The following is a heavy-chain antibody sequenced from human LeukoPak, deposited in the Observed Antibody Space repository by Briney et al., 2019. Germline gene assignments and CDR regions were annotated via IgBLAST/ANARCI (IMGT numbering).Heavy chain of an antibody. J-gene: IGHJ6*03. CDR3: ARDHVGGKYYYMDV. CDR1: GFTFSNYW. D-gene: IGHD3-16*01. V-gene: IGHV3-7*01. Sequence: GGSLRLSCVAPGFTFSNYWLTWVRQAPGKGLECVANIKQDGGEKSYVDSVKGRFTISRDNAKNSVYLQMNSLRVEDTAVYYCARDHVGGKYYYMDVWGKGTTVTVSS. CDR2: IKQDGGEK.